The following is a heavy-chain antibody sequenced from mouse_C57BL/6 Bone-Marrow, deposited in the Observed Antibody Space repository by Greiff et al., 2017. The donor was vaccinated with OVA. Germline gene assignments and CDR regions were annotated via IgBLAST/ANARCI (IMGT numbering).Heavy chain of an antibody. J-gene: IGHJ4*01. V-gene: IGHV1-26*01. CDR3: ARLSIYYGNYQGRDY. CDR1: GYTFTDYY. D-gene: IGHD2-1*01. Sequence: EVQLQQSGPELVKPGASVKISCKASGYTFTDYYMNWVKQSHGKSLEWIGDINPNNGGTSYNQKFKGKATLTVDKSSSTAYMELRSLTSEDSAVYYCARLSIYYGNYQGRDYWGQGTSVTVSS. CDR2: INPNNGGT.